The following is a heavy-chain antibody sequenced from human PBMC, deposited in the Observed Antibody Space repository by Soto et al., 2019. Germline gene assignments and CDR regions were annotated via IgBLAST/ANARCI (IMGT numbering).Heavy chain of an antibody. V-gene: IGHV3-21*01. CDR1: GFTFSSYS. Sequence: GGSLILSCAASGFTFSSYSMNWVRQAPGKGLEWVSSISSSSSYIYYADSVKGRFTISRDNAKNSLYLQMNSLRAEDTAVYYCAREVRGSTAMAHADAFDSWGQGTMVSVSS. CDR2: ISSSSSYI. D-gene: IGHD5-18*01. CDR3: AREVRGSTAMAHADAFDS. J-gene: IGHJ3*02.